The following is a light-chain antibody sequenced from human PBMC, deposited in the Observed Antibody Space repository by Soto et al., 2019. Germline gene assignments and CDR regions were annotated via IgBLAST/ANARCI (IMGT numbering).Light chain of an antibody. J-gene: IGKJ1*01. Sequence: DIQMTQSPSTLSASVGDRVTITCRASQSISSWLAWYQQKPGKAPKLLIYKASSFESGVPSRFSGSGSGTEFTLTISSLQPDDFATYYCQQYNSYSETFGQGTKVEI. CDR1: QSISSW. CDR2: KAS. CDR3: QQYNSYSET. V-gene: IGKV1-5*03.